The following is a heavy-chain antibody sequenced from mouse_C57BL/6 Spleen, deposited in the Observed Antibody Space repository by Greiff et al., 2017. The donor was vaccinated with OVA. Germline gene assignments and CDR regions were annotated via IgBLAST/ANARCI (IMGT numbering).Heavy chain of an antibody. V-gene: IGHV1-61*01. Sequence: QVQLQQPGAELVRPGSSVKLSCKASGYTFTSYWMDWVKQRPGQGLEWIGNIYPSDSETHYNQKFKDKATLTVDKSSSTAYMQLSSLTSEDSAVYYCARREGTVVAFDYWGQGTTLTVSS. CDR1: GYTFTSYW. J-gene: IGHJ2*01. CDR2: IYPSDSET. D-gene: IGHD1-1*01. CDR3: ARREGTVVAFDY.